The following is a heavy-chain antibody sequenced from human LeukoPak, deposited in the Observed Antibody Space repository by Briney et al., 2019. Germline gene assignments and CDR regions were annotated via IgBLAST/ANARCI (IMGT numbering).Heavy chain of an antibody. D-gene: IGHD3-3*02. CDR3: ARDRGALLDYFDY. CDR2: INPSGGST. J-gene: IGHJ4*02. CDR1: GYTFTSYY. Sequence: ASVKVSCKASGYTFTSYYMHWVRQAPGQGLEWMGIINPSGGSTSYAQKFQGRVTMTRDTSTSTVYMELSRLRSDDTAVYYCARDRGALLDYFDYWGQGTLVTVSS. V-gene: IGHV1-46*01.